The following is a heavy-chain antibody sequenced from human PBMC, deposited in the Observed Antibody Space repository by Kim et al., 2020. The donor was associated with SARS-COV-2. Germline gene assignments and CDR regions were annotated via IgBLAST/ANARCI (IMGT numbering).Heavy chain of an antibody. V-gene: IGHV1-2*02. D-gene: IGHD1-26*01. CDR2: GGT. J-gene: IGHJ4*02. Sequence: GGTNSAQKFQGRVTMTRDTSISTAYMELSRLRSDDTAVYYCARRADSGSYWGAFDYWGQGTLVTVSS. CDR3: ARRADSGSYWGAFDY.